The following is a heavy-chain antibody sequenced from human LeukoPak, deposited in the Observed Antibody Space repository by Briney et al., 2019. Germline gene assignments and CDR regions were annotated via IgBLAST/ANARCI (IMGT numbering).Heavy chain of an antibody. CDR3: ASVRDYSNYFWRAMDV. CDR2: IYYSGST. D-gene: IGHD4-11*01. Sequence: SETLSLTCTVSGGSISSSSYYWGWIRQPPGKGLEWIGSIYYSGSTYYNPSLKSRVTISVDTSKNQFSLKLSSVTAADTAVYYCASVRDYSNYFWRAMDVWGKGTTVTVSS. CDR1: GGSISSSSYY. V-gene: IGHV4-39*07. J-gene: IGHJ6*03.